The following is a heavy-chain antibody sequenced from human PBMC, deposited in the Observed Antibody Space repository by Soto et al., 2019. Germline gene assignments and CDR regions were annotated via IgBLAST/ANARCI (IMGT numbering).Heavy chain of an antibody. Sequence: GASVKVSCKASGYTFTSYDINWVRQATGQGLEWMGWMNPNSGNTGYAQKFQGRVTITADKSTSTAYMELGSLRSEDTAVYYCARWARAKTNGAFDIWGQGTMVTVSS. CDR1: GYTFTSYD. D-gene: IGHD1-26*01. CDR3: ARWARAKTNGAFDI. V-gene: IGHV1-8*01. J-gene: IGHJ3*02. CDR2: MNPNSGNT.